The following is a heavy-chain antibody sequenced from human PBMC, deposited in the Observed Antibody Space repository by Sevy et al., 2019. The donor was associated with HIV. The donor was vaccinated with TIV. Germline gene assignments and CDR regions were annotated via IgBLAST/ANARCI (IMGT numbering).Heavy chain of an antibody. D-gene: IGHD3-10*01. CDR3: ARVLFSAYGSGDDYYMDV. J-gene: IGHJ6*03. V-gene: IGHV1-18*01. CDR1: GYTFTSYG. CDR2: ISAYNGNT. Sequence: ASVKVSCKASGYTFTSYGISWVRQAPGQGLEWMGWISAYNGNTNYAQKLQGRDTMTTDTSTSTAYMELRSLRSDDTAVYYCARVLFSAYGSGDDYYMDVWGKGTTVTVSS.